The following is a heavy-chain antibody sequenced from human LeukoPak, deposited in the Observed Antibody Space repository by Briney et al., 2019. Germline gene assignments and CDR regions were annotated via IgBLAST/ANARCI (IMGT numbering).Heavy chain of an antibody. J-gene: IGHJ4*01. CDR2: MDPKSGET. CDR1: GYTFSSYY. D-gene: IGHD4-11*01. CDR3: ALEVYYSDNSAFDY. Sequence: ASVKVSCKASGYTFSSYYIHWVRQAPGQGLEWMGWMDPKSGETNHAQRFQGRVIMTRDTSITTAYMELSRLRSDDTAVYYCALEVYYSDNSAFDYWGQGTLVTVSS. V-gene: IGHV1-2*02.